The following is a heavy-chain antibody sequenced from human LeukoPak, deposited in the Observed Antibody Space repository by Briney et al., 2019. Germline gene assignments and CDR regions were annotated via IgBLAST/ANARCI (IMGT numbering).Heavy chain of an antibody. CDR3: ARFTFTIFGVVADYYYYYMDV. J-gene: IGHJ6*03. V-gene: IGHV3-21*01. CDR1: GFTFSSYS. D-gene: IGHD3-3*01. Sequence: GGSLRLSCAASGFTFSSYSMNWVRQAPGKGLEWVSSISSSSSYIYCADSVKGRFTISRDNAKNSLYLQMNSLRAEDTAVYYCARFTFTIFGVVADYYYYYMDVWGKGTTVTVSS. CDR2: ISSSSSYI.